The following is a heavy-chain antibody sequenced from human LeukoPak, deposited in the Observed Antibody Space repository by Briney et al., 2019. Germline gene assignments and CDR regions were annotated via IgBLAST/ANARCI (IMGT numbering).Heavy chain of an antibody. D-gene: IGHD2-2*01. CDR2: ISSNGGST. V-gene: IGHV3-64D*06. J-gene: IGHJ4*02. CDR1: GFTFSSYA. CDR3: VKDPSDCSSTSCLYYFDY. Sequence: GRSLRLSCSASGFTFSSYAMHWVRQAPGKGLEYVSAISSNGGSTYYADSVKGRFTISRDNSKNTLYLQMSSLRAEDTAVYYCVKDPSDCSSTSCLYYFDYWGQGTLVTVSS.